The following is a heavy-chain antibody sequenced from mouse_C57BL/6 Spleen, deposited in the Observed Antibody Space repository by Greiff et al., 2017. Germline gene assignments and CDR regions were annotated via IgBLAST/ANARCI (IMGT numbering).Heavy chain of an antibody. J-gene: IGHJ2*01. Sequence: QVQLQQSGPELVKPGASVKISCKASGYAFSSSWMNWVKQRPGKGLEWIGRIYPGDGDTNYNGKFKGKATLTADKSSSTAYMHLSSLTSEDSSVYFFAHTEGGGEVFAYWGQGTALTVSA. CDR3: AHTEGGGEVFAY. CDR1: GYAFSSSW. CDR2: IYPGDGDT. V-gene: IGHV1-82*01.